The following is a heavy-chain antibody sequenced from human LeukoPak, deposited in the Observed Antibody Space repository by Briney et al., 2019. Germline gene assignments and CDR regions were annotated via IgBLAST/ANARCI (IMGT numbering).Heavy chain of an antibody. V-gene: IGHV3-33*01. CDR2: IWYDGSNE. J-gene: IGHJ4*02. CDR1: GFXFSSYG. CDR3: ASHGGL. D-gene: IGHD5-12*01. Sequence: GGSLRLSCVASGFXFSSYGIHWVRQPPGKGLEWVAVIWYDGSNENYADSVKGRFTISRDNLKNTLYLQMNNLRAEDTAVFYCASHGGLWGQGTLVTVSS.